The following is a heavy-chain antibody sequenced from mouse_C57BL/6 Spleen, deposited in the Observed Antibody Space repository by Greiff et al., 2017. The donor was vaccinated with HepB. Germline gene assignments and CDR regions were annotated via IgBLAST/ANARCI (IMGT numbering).Heavy chain of an antibody. V-gene: IGHV5-6*01. D-gene: IGHD3-2*02. Sequence: EVMLVESGGDLVKPGGSLKLSCAASGFTFSSYGMSWVRQTPDKRLEWVATISSGGSYTYYPDSVKGRFTISRDNAKNTLYLQMSSLKSEDTAMYYCARLDSSGYLPFAYWGQGTLVTVSA. CDR2: ISSGGSYT. CDR1: GFTFSSYG. J-gene: IGHJ3*01. CDR3: ARLDSSGYLPFAY.